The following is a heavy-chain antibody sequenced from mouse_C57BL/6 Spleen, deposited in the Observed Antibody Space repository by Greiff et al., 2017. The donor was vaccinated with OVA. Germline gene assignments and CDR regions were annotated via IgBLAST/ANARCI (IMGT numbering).Heavy chain of an antibody. CDR2: IDPSDSET. V-gene: IGHV1-52*01. CDR3: ARGYDYDNGGVYFDY. D-gene: IGHD2-4*01. J-gene: IGHJ2*01. CDR1: GYTFTSYW. Sequence: QVQLQQPGAELVRPGSSVKLSCKASGYTFTSYWMHWVKQRPIQGLEWIGNIDPSDSETHYNQKFKDKATLTVDKSSSTAYMQLSSLTSEDSAVYYCARGYDYDNGGVYFDYWGQGTTLTVSS.